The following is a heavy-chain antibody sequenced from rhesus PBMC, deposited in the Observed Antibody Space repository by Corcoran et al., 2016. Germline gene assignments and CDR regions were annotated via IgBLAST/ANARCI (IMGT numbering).Heavy chain of an antibody. J-gene: IGHJ4*01. CDR1: GFTFSSYG. D-gene: IGHD4-29*01. Sequence: EVQLVETGGGLVQPGGSLKLSCAASGFTFSSYGMSWVRQAPGKGLEWVSAINSGVGITYDADTVKGRFTIARDNSNNPLSLQRNSLRADDTAVYYCAKGAATFDYWGQGVLVTVSS. CDR3: AKGAATFDY. V-gene: IGHV3S5*01. CDR2: INSGVGIT.